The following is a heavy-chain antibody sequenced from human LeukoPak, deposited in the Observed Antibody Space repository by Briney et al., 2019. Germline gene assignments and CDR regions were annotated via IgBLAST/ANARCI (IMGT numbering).Heavy chain of an antibody. J-gene: IGHJ4*02. CDR2: INHSGST. CDR1: GGSFSGYY. CDR3: ARAPQSGSPLY. V-gene: IGHV4-34*01. Sequence: PSETLSLTCAVYGGSFSGYYWSWIRQPPGKGLEWIGEINHSGSTNYNPSLKSRVTISVDTSKNQFSLKLSSVTAADTAVYYCARAPQSGSPLYWGQGTLVTVSS. D-gene: IGHD1-26*01.